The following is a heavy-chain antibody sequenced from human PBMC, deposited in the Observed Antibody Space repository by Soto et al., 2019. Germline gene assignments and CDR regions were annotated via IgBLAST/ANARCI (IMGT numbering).Heavy chain of an antibody. CDR2: INPATGAP. V-gene: IGHV1-2*02. Sequence: QLHLVQSGAVVKKPGASVTVSCSASGYPVTAYYMHWVRQAPGRGLEWMGGINPATGAPTYTQTFQGRVTLTRDTSTSTVFREVSGLTSEDPAFFLCARGGGVGVAGSAAFDMWGQGTLVTVSS. J-gene: IGHJ3*02. D-gene: IGHD3-3*01. CDR3: ARGGGVGVAGSAAFDM. CDR1: GYPVTAYY.